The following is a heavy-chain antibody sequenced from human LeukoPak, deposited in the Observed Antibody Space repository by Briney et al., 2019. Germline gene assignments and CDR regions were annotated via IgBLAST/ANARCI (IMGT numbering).Heavy chain of an antibody. V-gene: IGHV3-11*01. Sequence: PGGSLRLSCAASGFTFSDYYMSWIRQAPGKGLEWISYISSSGTTIYYADSVKGRFTISRDNARNSLYLQMNSLRAEDTAVYYCARHGRALPVSQYYYSGMDVWGQGTTVTVSS. CDR3: ARHGRALPVSQYYYSGMDV. CDR1: GFTFSDYY. J-gene: IGHJ6*02. CDR2: ISSSGTTI. D-gene: IGHD2-8*01.